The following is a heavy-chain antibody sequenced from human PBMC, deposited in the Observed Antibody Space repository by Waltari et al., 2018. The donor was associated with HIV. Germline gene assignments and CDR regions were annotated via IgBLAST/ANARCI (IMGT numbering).Heavy chain of an antibody. V-gene: IGHV3-74*01. Sequence: EVQLVESGGGSLQAGGSLSLSCAASGFAFRSYYMFWVRQAPGKGLVWVSRISSGGSTTSYADSVKGRFTVSRDNARNTLYLQMYSLRAEDTAVYYCARYRPEVHYYNGMDVWGQGTTVTVSS. J-gene: IGHJ6*02. CDR2: ISSGGSTT. CDR3: ARYRPEVHYYNGMDV. D-gene: IGHD3-16*02. CDR1: GFAFRSYY.